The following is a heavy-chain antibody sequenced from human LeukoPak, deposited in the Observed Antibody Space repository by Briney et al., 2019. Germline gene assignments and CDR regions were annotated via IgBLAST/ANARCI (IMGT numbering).Heavy chain of an antibody. J-gene: IGHJ4*02. CDR2: ISSSSSYI. D-gene: IGHD1-26*01. Sequence: PGGSLRLSCAASGFTFSSYSMNWVRQAPGKGLEWVSSISSSSSYIYYADSVKGRFTISRDNAKTSLYLQMNSLRAEDTAVYYCARISGSYLDYWGQGTLVTVSS. CDR1: GFTFSSYS. CDR3: ARISGSYLDY. V-gene: IGHV3-21*01.